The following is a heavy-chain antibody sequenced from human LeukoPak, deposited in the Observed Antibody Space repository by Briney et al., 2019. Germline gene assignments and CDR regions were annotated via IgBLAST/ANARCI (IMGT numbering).Heavy chain of an antibody. J-gene: IGHJ4*02. CDR2: IYYSGST. CDR3: ARVDQGVVIDY. D-gene: IGHD3-3*01. Sequence: PSQTLSLTCTVSGGSISSGDYYWSWIRQPPRKGLEWIGYIYYSGSTYYNPSLKSRVTISVDTSKNQFSLKLSSVTAADTAVYYCARVDQGVVIDYWGQGTLVTVSS. CDR1: GGSISSGDYY. V-gene: IGHV4-30-4*01.